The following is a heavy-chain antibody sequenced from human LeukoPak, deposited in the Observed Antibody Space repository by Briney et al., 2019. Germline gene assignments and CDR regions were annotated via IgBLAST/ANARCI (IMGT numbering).Heavy chain of an antibody. V-gene: IGHV1-69*05. CDR1: GGTFSSYA. Sequence: ASVKVSCKASGGTFSSYAISWVRQAPGQGLEWMGGIIPIFGTANYAQKFQGRVTITTDESTSSAYMELRSLRSEDTAVYYCARSANVRRITMVRGRNYYYYMDVWGKGTTVTVSS. J-gene: IGHJ6*03. CDR3: ARSANVRRITMVRGRNYYYYMDV. CDR2: IIPIFGTA. D-gene: IGHD3-10*01.